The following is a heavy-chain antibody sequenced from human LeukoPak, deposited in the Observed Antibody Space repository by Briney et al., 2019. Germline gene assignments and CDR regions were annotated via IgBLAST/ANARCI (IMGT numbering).Heavy chain of an antibody. Sequence: GRSLRLSCAASGFTFDDYAMHWVRQAPGKGLEWVSGVSWNSGSIGYADSVKGRFTISRDNAKNSLYLQMNSLRAEDTALYYCAKDRLPILYYFDYWGQGTLVTVSS. CDR1: GFTFDDYA. CDR3: AKDRLPILYYFDY. J-gene: IGHJ4*02. D-gene: IGHD2/OR15-2a*01. CDR2: VSWNSGSI. V-gene: IGHV3-9*01.